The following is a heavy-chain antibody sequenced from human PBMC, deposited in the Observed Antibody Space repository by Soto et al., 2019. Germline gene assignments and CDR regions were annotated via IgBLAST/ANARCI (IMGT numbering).Heavy chain of an antibody. Sequence: QVQLVESGGGAVQPGRSLRLSCAASGFTFSNNGIHWVRQAPGKGLEWVAVISSDGINKYYADSVKGRSTISRDNSKNPLFLQMNSLRVEDTAVYYCAMDLYGGSSRFDYWGQGPLVTVSS. J-gene: IGHJ4*02. D-gene: IGHD2-15*01. V-gene: IGHV3-30*03. CDR3: AMDLYGGSSRFDY. CDR1: GFTFSNNG. CDR2: ISSDGINK.